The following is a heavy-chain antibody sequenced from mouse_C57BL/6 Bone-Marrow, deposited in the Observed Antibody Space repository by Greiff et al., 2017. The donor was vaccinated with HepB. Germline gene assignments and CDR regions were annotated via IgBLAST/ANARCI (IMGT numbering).Heavy chain of an antibody. CDR2: IHPSDSDT. Sequence: QVQLQQPGAELVKPGASVKVSCKASGYTFTSYWMHWVKQRPGQGLEWIGRIHPSDSDTNYNQKFKGKATLTGEKSASTAYMQRRSLTSEEAAVYYGASLKDYVDDWGQGTRRKV. D-gene: IGHD1-3*01. V-gene: IGHV1-74*01. J-gene: IGHJ2*03. CDR3: ASLKDYVDD. CDR1: GYTFTSYW.